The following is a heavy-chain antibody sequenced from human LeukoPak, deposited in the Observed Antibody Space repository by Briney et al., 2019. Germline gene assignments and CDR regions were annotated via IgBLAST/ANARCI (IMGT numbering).Heavy chain of an antibody. Sequence: GGSLRLSCAASGFTFSSYGMHWVRQAPGKGLEWVAVIWYDGSNKYYADSVKGRFTISRDNSKNTLYLQMNSLRAEDTAVYYCAREGNNYYDSSGYYYVDYWGQGTLVTVSS. J-gene: IGHJ4*02. CDR2: IWYDGSNK. CDR1: GFTFSSYG. V-gene: IGHV3-33*01. CDR3: AREGNNYYDSSGYYYVDY. D-gene: IGHD3-22*01.